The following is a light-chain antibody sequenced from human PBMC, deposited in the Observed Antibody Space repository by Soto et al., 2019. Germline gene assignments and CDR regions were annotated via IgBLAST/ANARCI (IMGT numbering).Light chain of an antibody. Sequence: DIQMTQSPSTLSASVGDRVTITCRASQSISSWLAWYQQKPGKAPKLLIYDASSLESGVPSRFSGSGSGTEFTLTISRLQPDDFSTYYCQHYNSYWTFGQGTKVEIK. CDR2: DAS. CDR1: QSISSW. J-gene: IGKJ1*01. V-gene: IGKV1-5*01. CDR3: QHYNSYWT.